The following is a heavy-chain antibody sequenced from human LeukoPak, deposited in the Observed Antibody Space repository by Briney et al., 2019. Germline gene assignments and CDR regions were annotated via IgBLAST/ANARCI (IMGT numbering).Heavy chain of an antibody. J-gene: IGHJ4*02. V-gene: IGHV4-34*01. CDR3: AREGLLGSGYTYWGDFDY. CDR1: GGSFSGYY. D-gene: IGHD2-21*01. Sequence: PSETLSLTCAVYGGSFSGYYWSWIRQPPGKGLEWIGEINHSGSTNYSPSLKSRVTISVDTSKNQFSLKLSSVTAADTAVYYCAREGLLGSGYTYWGDFDYWGQGTLVTVSS. CDR2: INHSGST.